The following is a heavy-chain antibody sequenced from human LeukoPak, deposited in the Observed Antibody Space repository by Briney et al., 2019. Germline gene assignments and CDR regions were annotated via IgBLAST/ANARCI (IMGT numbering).Heavy chain of an antibody. J-gene: IGHJ4*02. CDR3: AKAMGFGGYSGYDHSLDY. Sequence: GGSLRLSCAASGFTFSSYAMSWVRQAPGKRLEWVAPISRGAEITYYADSVKGRFTISRDNSKNTLYLQMNSLRAEDTAVYYCAKAMGFGGYSGYDHSLDYWGQGTLVTVSS. CDR2: ISRGAEIT. CDR1: GFTFSSYA. D-gene: IGHD5-12*01. V-gene: IGHV3-23*01.